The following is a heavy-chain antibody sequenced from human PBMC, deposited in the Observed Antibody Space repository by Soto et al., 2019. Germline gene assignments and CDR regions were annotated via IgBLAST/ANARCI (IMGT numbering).Heavy chain of an antibody. CDR3: AREGRYYASGRFWWFDP. D-gene: IGHD3-10*01. Sequence: SETLSLTCAVYVGSFSDYDWSWSRQPPGKGLEWIGEINHSGSTNYNPSLKSRVTISVDTSKNQFSLKLSSVTAADTAVYYCAREGRYYASGRFWWFDPWGQGTLGTVSS. J-gene: IGHJ5*02. CDR2: INHSGST. CDR1: VGSFSDYD. V-gene: IGHV4-34*01.